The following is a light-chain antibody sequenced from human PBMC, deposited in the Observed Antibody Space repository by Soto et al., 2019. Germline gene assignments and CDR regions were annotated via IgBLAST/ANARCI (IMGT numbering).Light chain of an antibody. J-gene: IGKJ4*01. V-gene: IGKV1-5*01. CDR1: QSISGW. Sequence: DSQMTQSPSTLSASVGDRFTITCRAIQSISGWLAWYQQKPGKAPKLLISAASSLESGVPSRFSGRGSGTTFTLTISSLQPVDFETFYCQQYNTYSPTFGGGTKVDIK. CDR3: QQYNTYSPT. CDR2: AAS.